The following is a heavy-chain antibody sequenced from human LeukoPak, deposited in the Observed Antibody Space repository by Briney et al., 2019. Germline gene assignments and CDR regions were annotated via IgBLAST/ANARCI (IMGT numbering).Heavy chain of an antibody. Sequence: SETLSLTCTVSGGSISSGDYYWSWIRQPPGKGLEWIGYIYYSGSTYYNPSLKSRVTISVDTSKNQFSLKLSSVTAADTAVYYCARYYGDGAVVFDYWSQGTLVTVSS. CDR2: IYYSGST. V-gene: IGHV4-30-4*08. D-gene: IGHD4-17*01. CDR1: GGSISSGDYY. J-gene: IGHJ4*02. CDR3: ARYYGDGAVVFDY.